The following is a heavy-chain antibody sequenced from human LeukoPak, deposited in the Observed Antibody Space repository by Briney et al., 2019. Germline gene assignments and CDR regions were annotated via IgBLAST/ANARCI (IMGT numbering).Heavy chain of an antibody. V-gene: IGHV4-34*01. Sequence: SETLSLTCAVYGGSFSGYYWSWIRQPPGKGLEWIGEINHSGSTNYNPSLKSRVTMSVDTSKNQFSLNLSSVTAADTAVYYCARDARGWSGFDYWGQGTLVTVSS. D-gene: IGHD3-3*01. CDR3: ARDARGWSGFDY. CDR1: GGSFSGYY. J-gene: IGHJ4*02. CDR2: INHSGST.